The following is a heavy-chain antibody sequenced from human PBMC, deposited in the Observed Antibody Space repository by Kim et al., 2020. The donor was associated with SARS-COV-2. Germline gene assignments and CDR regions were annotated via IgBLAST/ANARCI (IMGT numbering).Heavy chain of an antibody. V-gene: IGHV3-30*18. CDR2: ISYGGSNK. CDR3: AKDREPGIAAAGHHAFDI. CDR1: GFTFSSYG. J-gene: IGHJ3*02. Sequence: GGSLRLSCAASGFTFSSYGMHWVRQAPGKGLEWVAVISYGGSNKYYADSVKGRFTISRDNSKNTLYLQMNSLRAKDTAVYYCAKDREPGIAAAGHHAFDIWGQGTMVTVSS. D-gene: IGHD6-13*01.